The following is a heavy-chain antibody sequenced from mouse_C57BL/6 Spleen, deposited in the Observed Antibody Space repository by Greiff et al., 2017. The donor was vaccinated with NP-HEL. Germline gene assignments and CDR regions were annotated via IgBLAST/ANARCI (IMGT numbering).Heavy chain of an antibody. V-gene: IGHV1-69*01. CDR1: GYTFTSYW. CDR3: ARSHYYGSSSLFAY. Sequence: QVQLQQPGAELVMPGASVKLSCKASGYTFTSYWMHWVKQRPGQGLEWIGEIDPSDSYTNYNQKFKGKSTLTVDKSSSTAYMQLSSLTSEDSAVYYCARSHYYGSSSLFAYWGQGTLVTVSA. CDR2: IDPSDSYT. D-gene: IGHD1-1*01. J-gene: IGHJ3*01.